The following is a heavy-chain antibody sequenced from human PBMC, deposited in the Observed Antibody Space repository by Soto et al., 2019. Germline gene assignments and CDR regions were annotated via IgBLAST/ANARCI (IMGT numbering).Heavy chain of an antibody. CDR1: GYSFTSYW. D-gene: IGHD2-2*02. CDR3: ARRYPPLHYYYYGMDV. Sequence: PGESLKISCKGSGYSFTSYWISWVRQMPGKGLEWMGRIDPSDSYTNYSPSFQGHVTISADKSISTAYLQWSSLKASDTAMYYCARRYPPLHYYYYGMDVWGQGTTVTVSS. J-gene: IGHJ6*02. CDR2: IDPSDSYT. V-gene: IGHV5-10-1*01.